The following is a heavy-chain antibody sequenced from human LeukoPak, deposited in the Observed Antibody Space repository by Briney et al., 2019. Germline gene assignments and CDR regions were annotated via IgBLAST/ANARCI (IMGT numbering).Heavy chain of an antibody. CDR3: AKFAPPQYYDFWSGSFNPYFDY. Sequence: GGSLRLSRAASGFSLSSYAMSGVRQAPGKGLEWGSGISGSVGSTYYADSVKGPFTISRDNSKNTLYLQMNSLRAEYTAVYYCAKFAPPQYYDFWSGSFNPYFDYWGQGTLVTVSS. CDR2: ISGSVGST. CDR1: GFSLSSYA. V-gene: IGHV3-23*01. J-gene: IGHJ4*02. D-gene: IGHD3-3*01.